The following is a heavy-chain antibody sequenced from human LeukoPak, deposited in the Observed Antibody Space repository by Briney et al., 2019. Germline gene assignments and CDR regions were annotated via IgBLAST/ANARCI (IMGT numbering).Heavy chain of an antibody. V-gene: IGHV3-48*03. CDR1: GFPFSVYE. J-gene: IGHJ4*02. D-gene: IGHD6-19*01. CDR2: IAISGTIK. Sequence: GGSLRLSCVVSGFPFSVYEMNWVRQAPGKGLEWVSNIAISGTIKYYADSVKGRFSISRDNAKSSLYLQMNSLRVEDTAVYYCALLAVASDFDYWGQGALVTVSS. CDR3: ALLAVASDFDY.